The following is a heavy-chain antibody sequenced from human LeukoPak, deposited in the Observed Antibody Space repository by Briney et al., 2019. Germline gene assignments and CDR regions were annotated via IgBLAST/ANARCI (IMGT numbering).Heavy chain of an antibody. D-gene: IGHD3-10*01. CDR2: IYWSSSGT. CDR1: GFNSEDHA. Sequence: PGGSLRLSCVVSGFNSEDHAMHWVRQAPGKGLEWVSGIYWSSSGTGYADSVKGRFTVSRDSAKNSLYLQMNSLRPEDTALHYCVKDMNPGGADVWGQGTTVTVSS. CDR3: VKDMNPGGADV. J-gene: IGHJ6*02. V-gene: IGHV3-9*02.